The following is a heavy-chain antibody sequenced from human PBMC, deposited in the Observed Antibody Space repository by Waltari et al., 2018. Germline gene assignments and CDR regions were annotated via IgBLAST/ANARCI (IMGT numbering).Heavy chain of an antibody. D-gene: IGHD3-22*01. V-gene: IGHV1-69*13. CDR3: ASPTDPYYDSSGNRAFDI. CDR2: IIPIFGTA. Sequence: QVQLVQSGAEVKKPGSSVKVSCKASGGTFSSYAISWVRQAPGQGLEWMGGIIPIFGTANYAQKFQGRVTITADESTSTAYMELSSLRSEDTAVYYCASPTDPYYDSSGNRAFDIWGQGTMVTVSS. CDR1: GGTFSSYA. J-gene: IGHJ3*02.